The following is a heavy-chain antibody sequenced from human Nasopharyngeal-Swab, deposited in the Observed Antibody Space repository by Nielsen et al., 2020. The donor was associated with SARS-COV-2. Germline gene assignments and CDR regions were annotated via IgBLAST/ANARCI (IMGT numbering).Heavy chain of an antibody. J-gene: IGHJ4*02. D-gene: IGHD3-10*01. CDR2: ISYDGNNK. CDR3: AKDTRSGLVRGVITDY. V-gene: IGHV3-30*18. Sequence: VRQAPGKGLEWVAVISYDGNNKYYAGSVKGRFTISRDNSKNTLYLQMNSLRAEDTAVHYCAKDTRSGLVRGVITDYWGQGTLVTVSS.